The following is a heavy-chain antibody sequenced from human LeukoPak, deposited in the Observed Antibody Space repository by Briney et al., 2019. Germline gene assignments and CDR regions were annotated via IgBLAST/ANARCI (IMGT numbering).Heavy chain of an antibody. CDR2: IYYSGST. Sequence: SETLSLTCTVSGGSISSYYWSWIRQPPGKGLEWIGYIYYSGSTNYNPSLKSRVTISVDTSKNQFSLKLSSVTAADTAVYYCARYYDSSGPAIAFDIWGQGTMVTVSS. V-gene: IGHV4-59*01. D-gene: IGHD3-22*01. J-gene: IGHJ3*02. CDR3: ARYYDSSGPAIAFDI. CDR1: GGSISSYY.